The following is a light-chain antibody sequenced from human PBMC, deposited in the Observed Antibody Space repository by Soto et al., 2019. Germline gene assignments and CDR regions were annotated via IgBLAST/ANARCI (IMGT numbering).Light chain of an antibody. CDR3: QQYDNLWT. V-gene: IGKV1-33*01. Sequence: DIQMTQSPSFLSASVGDRVTITCQASHDITNYLNWYQQKSGKAPKLLIYDASNLETGVPSRFSGSGSGTHFTFTITSLQPEDIATYYCQQYDNLWTFGKGTKV. J-gene: IGKJ1*01. CDR2: DAS. CDR1: HDITNY.